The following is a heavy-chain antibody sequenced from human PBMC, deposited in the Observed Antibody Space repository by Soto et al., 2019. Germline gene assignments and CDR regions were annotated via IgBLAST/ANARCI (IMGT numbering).Heavy chain of an antibody. J-gene: IGHJ6*03. V-gene: IGHV4-34*01. D-gene: IGHD3-10*01. CDR2: INHSGST. CDR1: GGSFRGYY. CDR3: AREVRGVIVFRCYYYYMDV. Sequence: SETLSLTCAVYGGSFRGYYWSWIRQPPGKGLEWIGEINHSGSTNYNPSLKSRVTISVDTSKNQFSLKLSSVTAADTAVYYCAREVRGVIVFRCYYYYMDVWGKGTTVTVSS.